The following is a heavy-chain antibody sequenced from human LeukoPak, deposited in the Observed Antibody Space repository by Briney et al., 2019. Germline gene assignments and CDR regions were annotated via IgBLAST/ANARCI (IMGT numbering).Heavy chain of an antibody. CDR1: GGSISSSSYY. J-gene: IGHJ4*02. Sequence: SETLSLTCTVSGGSISSSSYYWGWIRQPPGKGLEWVGEINHSGSTNYNPSLKSRATISVDTSKKQFSLKLSSVTAADTAVYYCARDYCSGGSCYFDYWGQGTLVTVSS. CDR3: ARDYCSGGSCYFDY. V-gene: IGHV4-39*07. CDR2: INHSGST. D-gene: IGHD2-15*01.